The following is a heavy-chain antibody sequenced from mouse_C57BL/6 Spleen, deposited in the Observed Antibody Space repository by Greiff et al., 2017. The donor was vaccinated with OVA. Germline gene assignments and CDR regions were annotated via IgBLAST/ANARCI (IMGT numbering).Heavy chain of an antibody. D-gene: IGHD4-1*01. CDR1: GYAFSSYW. CDR2: IYPGDGDT. Sequence: VKLQQSGAELVKPGASVKISCKASGYAFSSYWMNWVKQRPGKGLEWIGQIYPGDGDTNYNGKFKGKATLTADKSSSTAYMQLSSLTSEDSAVYFCARLGEGGYFDVWGTGTTVTVSS. V-gene: IGHV1-80*01. CDR3: ARLGEGGYFDV. J-gene: IGHJ1*03.